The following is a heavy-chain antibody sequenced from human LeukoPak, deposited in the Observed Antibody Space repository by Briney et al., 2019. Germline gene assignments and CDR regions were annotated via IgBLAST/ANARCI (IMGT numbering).Heavy chain of an antibody. J-gene: IGHJ5*02. D-gene: IGHD6-13*01. Sequence: SETLSLTCTVSGYSISSGYYWGWIRQPPGKGLEWIGNIYPTGSTYYNPSLKSRVTISVDTSKNHFSLKVSSVSAADTAVYYCARAYSSSWYWNWFDPWGQGTLVTVSS. CDR2: IYPTGST. CDR3: ARAYSSSWYWNWFDP. V-gene: IGHV4-38-2*02. CDR1: GYSISSGYY.